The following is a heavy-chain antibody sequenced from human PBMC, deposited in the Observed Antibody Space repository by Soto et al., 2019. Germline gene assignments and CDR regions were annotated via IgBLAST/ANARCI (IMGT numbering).Heavy chain of an antibody. CDR3: ARADYYDSSGFYYDY. V-gene: IGHV1-46*01. J-gene: IGHJ4*02. CDR1: GYIFTNHY. D-gene: IGHD3-22*01. CDR2: INPSGGST. Sequence: QVQLVQSGAEVKKPGASVKVSCKASGYIFTNHYIHWVRQAPGQGLEWMGIINPSGGSTNYLPKFQGRVTVNRDTSTSTVYMELSSLRSEDTAVYFCARADYYDSSGFYYDYWGQGTLVTVSS.